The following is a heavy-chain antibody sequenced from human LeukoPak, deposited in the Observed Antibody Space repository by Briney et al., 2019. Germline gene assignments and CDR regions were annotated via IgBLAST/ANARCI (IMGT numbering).Heavy chain of an antibody. D-gene: IGHD1-26*01. CDR2: IKEDGSEK. Sequence: GGSLRLSCAASGFIFSSFWMSWVRQAPGKGLEWVANIKEDGSEKYYVDSVRGRFTISRDNAKNSLYLQMNSLRVEDTAVYYCAGGERLGRWGQGTLVIVSS. J-gene: IGHJ4*02. CDR1: GFIFSSFW. CDR3: AGGERLGR. V-gene: IGHV3-7*03.